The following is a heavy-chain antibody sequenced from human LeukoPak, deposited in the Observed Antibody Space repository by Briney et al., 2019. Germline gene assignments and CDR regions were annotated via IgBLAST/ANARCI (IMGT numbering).Heavy chain of an antibody. J-gene: IGHJ4*02. V-gene: IGHV4-39*01. CDR2: IYYSGST. Sequence: SEPLSLTCTVSGGSISSYYWGWIRQPPGKGLEWIGSIYYSGSTYYNPSLKSRVTISVDTSKNQFSLKLSSVTAADTAVYYCARLSPGSSVPTHYWGQGTLVTVSS. D-gene: IGHD3-10*01. CDR1: GGSISSYY. CDR3: ARLSPGSSVPTHY.